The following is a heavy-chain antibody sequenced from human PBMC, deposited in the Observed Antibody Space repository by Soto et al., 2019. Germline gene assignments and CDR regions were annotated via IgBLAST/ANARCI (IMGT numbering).Heavy chain of an antibody. V-gene: IGHV4-31*03. CDR3: ARVCRGYCSSTSCYRRSRYFDY. CDR2: IYYSGST. CDR1: GGSISSGGYY. J-gene: IGHJ4*02. Sequence: KTSETLSLTCTVSGGSISSGGYYWSWIRQHPGKGLEWIGYIYYSGSTYYNPSLKSRVTISVDTSKNQFSLKLSSVTAADTAVYCCARVCRGYCSSTSCYRRSRYFDYWGQGTLVTVSS. D-gene: IGHD2-2*02.